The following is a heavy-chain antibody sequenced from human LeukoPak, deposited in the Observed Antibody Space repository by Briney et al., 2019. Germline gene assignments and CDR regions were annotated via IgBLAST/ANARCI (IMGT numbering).Heavy chain of an antibody. V-gene: IGHV1-69*13. J-gene: IGHJ4*02. D-gene: IGHD5-24*01. CDR3: AREGMATNHIDY. Sequence: ASVKVSCKASGGTFSSYALSWVRQAPGQGLEWMGGIIPIFGTANYAQKFQGRVTITADESTSTAYMELSSLRSEDTAVYYCAREGMATNHIDYWGQGTLVTVSS. CDR1: GGTFSSYA. CDR2: IIPIFGTA.